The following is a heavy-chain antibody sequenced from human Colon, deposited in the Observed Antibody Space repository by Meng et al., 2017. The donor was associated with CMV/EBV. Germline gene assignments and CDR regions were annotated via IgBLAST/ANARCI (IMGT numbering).Heavy chain of an antibody. CDR3: ARDLWTTGIRRAEN. J-gene: IGHJ4*02. CDR1: GFTFSDHY. D-gene: IGHD4-17*01. V-gene: IGHV3-72*01. CDR2: SRNRANIYTT. Sequence: GGSLRLSCATSGFTFSDHYMDWVRQAPGRGLEWVGRSRNRANIYTTEYAPSVRGRFTISRDESKKLLFLHMTSLKTEDTAVYYCARDLWTTGIRRAENWGQGTLVTVSS.